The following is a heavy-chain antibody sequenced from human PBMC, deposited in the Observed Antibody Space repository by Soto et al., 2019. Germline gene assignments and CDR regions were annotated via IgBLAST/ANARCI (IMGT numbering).Heavy chain of an antibody. CDR1: GFSLSTSGVG. D-gene: IGHD3-22*01. J-gene: IGHJ1*01. CDR3: AHSQYYYDSSGYRAFQH. CDR2: IYWNDDK. Sequence: PTLVNPTQTLTLTCTFSGFSLSTSGVGVGWIRQPPGKALEWLALIYWNDDKRYSPSLKSRLAITKDTSKNQVVLTMTNMDPVDTATYYCAHSQYYYDSSGYRAFQHWGQGTLVTVSS. V-gene: IGHV2-5*01.